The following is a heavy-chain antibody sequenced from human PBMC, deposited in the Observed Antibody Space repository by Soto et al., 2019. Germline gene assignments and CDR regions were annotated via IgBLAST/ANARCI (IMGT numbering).Heavy chain of an antibody. V-gene: IGHV4-34*01. CDR1: GGSFSGYY. D-gene: IGHD3-10*01. Sequence: SETLSLTCAVYGGSFSGYYWSWIRQPPGKGLEWIGEINHSGSTNYNPSLKSRVTISVDTSKNQFSLKLSSVTAADTAVYYCARVVSPRLNRTTMVRGVNTDYWGQGTLVPVSS. J-gene: IGHJ4*02. CDR3: ARVVSPRLNRTTMVRGVNTDY. CDR2: INHSGST.